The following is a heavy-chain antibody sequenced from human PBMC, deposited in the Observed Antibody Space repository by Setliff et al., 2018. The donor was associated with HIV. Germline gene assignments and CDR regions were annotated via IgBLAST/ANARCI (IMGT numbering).Heavy chain of an antibody. CDR3: ARVGGTGDGGVDYYFALDV. Sequence: ASVKVSCKASGYTFTNYDINWVRQAPGQGLEWMGWMNPNSGNTGYARNLQGRVTMTTDTFTSTAYLELRSLTADDTAIYYCARVGGTGDGGVDYYFALDVWGQGTTVTVSS. CDR1: GYTFTNYD. D-gene: IGHD3-16*01. CDR2: MNPNSGNT. J-gene: IGHJ6*02. V-gene: IGHV1-8*02.